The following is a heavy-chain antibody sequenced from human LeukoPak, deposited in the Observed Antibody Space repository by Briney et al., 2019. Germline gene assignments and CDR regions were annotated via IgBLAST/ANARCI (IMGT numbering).Heavy chain of an antibody. CDR1: GYHFTDYY. CDR3: ARESPRGYYDSSGYSNWFDP. CDR2: INPNSGGT. Sequence: ASVKVSCKASGYHFTDYYIHWVRLAPGQGLEWMGWINPNSGGTNYAQKFQGRVTMTRDTSISTAYMELSRLRSDDTAVYYCARESPRGYYDSSGYSNWFDPWGQGTLVTVSS. J-gene: IGHJ5*02. V-gene: IGHV1-2*02. D-gene: IGHD3-22*01.